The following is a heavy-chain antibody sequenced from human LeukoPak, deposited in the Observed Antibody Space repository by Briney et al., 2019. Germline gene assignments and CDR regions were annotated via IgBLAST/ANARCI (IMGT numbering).Heavy chain of an antibody. CDR3: ARMRPALLAAAGTGFDY. CDR1: GYTFTSYG. CDR2: ISAYNGNT. V-gene: IGHV1-18*01. J-gene: IGHJ4*02. D-gene: IGHD6-13*01. Sequence: ASVKVSCKASGYTFTSYGISWVPQAPGQGLEWMGWISAYNGNTNYAQKLQGRVTMTTDTSTSTAYMELRSLRSDDTAVYYCARMRPALLAAAGTGFDYWGQGTLVTVSS.